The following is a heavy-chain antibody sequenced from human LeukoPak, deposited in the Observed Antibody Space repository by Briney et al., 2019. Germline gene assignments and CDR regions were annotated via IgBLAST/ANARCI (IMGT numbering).Heavy chain of an antibody. CDR2: INPNSGGT. CDR1: GYSFTDYY. J-gene: IGHJ5*02. Sequence: ASVKVSCKTSGYSFTDYYMHWVRQAPGRGLEWMGWINPNSGGTSSAQKFQGRVTMTRDTSITTVYMEVSWLTSDDTAIYYCARADRLDGGPYLIGPWGQGTLVTVSS. V-gene: IGHV1-2*02. D-gene: IGHD2-21*01. CDR3: ARADRLDGGPYLIGP.